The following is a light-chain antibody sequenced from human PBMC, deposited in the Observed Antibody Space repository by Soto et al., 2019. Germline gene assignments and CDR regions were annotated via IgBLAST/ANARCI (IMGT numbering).Light chain of an antibody. Sequence: QSVLTQPPSVSGAPGQRVTISCTGSSSNIGAGYDVYWYQQLPGTAPQLLIYGNSNRPSGVPDRFSGSKSGTSASLAIAGLQAADEAADYCRSSDSGRSGYVFGTGTKLTVL. CDR1: SSNIGAGYD. J-gene: IGLJ1*01. CDR3: RSSDSGRSGYV. CDR2: GNS. V-gene: IGLV1-40*01.